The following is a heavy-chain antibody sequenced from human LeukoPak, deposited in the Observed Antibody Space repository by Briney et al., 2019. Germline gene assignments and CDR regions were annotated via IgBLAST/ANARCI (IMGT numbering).Heavy chain of an antibody. CDR1: GFTFSSYG. D-gene: IGHD5-24*01. Sequence: PGGSLRLSCAASGFTFSSYGMSWARQAPEKGLEWVSAISGSGGSTYFGHSVKGRFTISRDNSKNTLYLQMNSLRAEDTAVYYCARGAARMVEMATIISFEYWGQGTLVTVSS. V-gene: IGHV3-23*01. J-gene: IGHJ4*02. CDR3: ARGAARMVEMATIISFEY. CDR2: ISGSGGST.